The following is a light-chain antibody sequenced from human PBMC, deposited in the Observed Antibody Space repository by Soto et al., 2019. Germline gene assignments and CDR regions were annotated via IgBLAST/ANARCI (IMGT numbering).Light chain of an antibody. CDR3: CSYAGSSTFFVG. V-gene: IGLV2-23*02. CDR2: EVS. J-gene: IGLJ2*01. CDR1: SSDVGSYNL. Sequence: QSALTQPASVSGSPGQSITISCTGTSSDVGSYNLVSWYQQHPGKAPKLMIYEVSKRPSGVSNRFSGSKSGNTDALTISGLQAEDEADYYCCSYAGSSTFFVGFGGGTKLTVL.